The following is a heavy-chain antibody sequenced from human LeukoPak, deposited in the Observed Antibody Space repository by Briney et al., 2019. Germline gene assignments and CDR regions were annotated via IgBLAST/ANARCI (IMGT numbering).Heavy chain of an antibody. CDR2: MNPNSGNT. V-gene: IGHV1-8*01. CDR1: GYTFTSYD. D-gene: IGHD1-1*01. CDR3: ARPLGYNWNEGAFDI. J-gene: IGHJ3*02. Sequence: ASVKVSCKASGYTFTSYDINWVRQATGQGLEWMGWMNPNSGNTGYAQKFQGGVTMTRNTSISTAYMELSSLRSDDTAVYYCARPLGYNWNEGAFDIWGQGTMVTVSS.